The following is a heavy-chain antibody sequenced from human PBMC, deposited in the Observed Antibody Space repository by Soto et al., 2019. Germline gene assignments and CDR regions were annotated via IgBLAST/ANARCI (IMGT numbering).Heavy chain of an antibody. J-gene: IGHJ4*02. D-gene: IGHD5-12*01. V-gene: IGHV1-18*01. CDR3: ARDGRKGGYPDY. CDR1: GYTFNSYG. CDR2: ISVYNGNT. Sequence: QVQLVQSGAEVKRPGASVKVSCKASGYTFNSYGISWVRQAPGQGLEWMGWISVYNGNTNYAQKVQGRVTMTTDTTTSTAYMELRRLRPDDTAVYYCARDGRKGGYPDYWGQGTVVTVSS.